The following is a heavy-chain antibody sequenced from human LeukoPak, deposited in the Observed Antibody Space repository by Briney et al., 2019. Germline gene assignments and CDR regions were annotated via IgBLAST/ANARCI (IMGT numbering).Heavy chain of an antibody. CDR2: ISPNSGDT. D-gene: IGHD4-17*01. V-gene: IGHV1-2*02. CDR1: GHTFTGYY. J-gene: IGHJ2*01. Sequence: ASAKVSCKASGHTFTGYYMHWVRQAPGQGLEWMGWISPNSGDTKYAQKFQGRVTMTRDTSISTAYMEVSRLRSDDTAVYYCVRGLTTVATWLYLWGRGTLVTVSS. CDR3: VRGLTTVATWLYL.